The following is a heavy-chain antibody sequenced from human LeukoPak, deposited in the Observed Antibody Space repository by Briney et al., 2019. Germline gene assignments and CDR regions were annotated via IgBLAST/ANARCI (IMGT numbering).Heavy chain of an antibody. Sequence: SETLSLTCTVSDYSISTGYYWGWIRQPPGKGLEWIGSIPHSGSTYYNPSLKSRVTISVDTSKNQFSLKLSSVTAADTAVYYCARFVYSSSWYPPIPFDYWGQGTLVTVSS. D-gene: IGHD6-13*01. CDR3: ARFVYSSSWYPPIPFDY. CDR1: DYSISTGYY. CDR2: IPHSGST. J-gene: IGHJ4*02. V-gene: IGHV4-38-2*02.